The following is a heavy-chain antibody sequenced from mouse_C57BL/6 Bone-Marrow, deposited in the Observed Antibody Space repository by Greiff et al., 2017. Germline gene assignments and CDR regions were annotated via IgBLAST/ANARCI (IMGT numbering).Heavy chain of an antibody. CDR3: TRNYYGSSYWYFEV. CDR2: IDPENGDT. V-gene: IGHV14-4*01. Sequence: VQLQQSGAELVRPGASVKLSCTASGFNIKDDYMHWVKQRPEQGLEWIGWIDPENGDTEYASKFQGKATITADTSSNTAYLQLSSLTSEDTAVYYCTRNYYGSSYWYFEVWGTGTTVTVSS. CDR1: GFNIKDDY. J-gene: IGHJ1*03. D-gene: IGHD1-1*01.